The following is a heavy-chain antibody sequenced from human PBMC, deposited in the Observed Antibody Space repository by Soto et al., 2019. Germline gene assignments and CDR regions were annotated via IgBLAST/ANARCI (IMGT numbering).Heavy chain of an antibody. CDR1: GYTFTSYA. J-gene: IGHJ5*02. CDR3: ARGVTIFGVGPGNWFDP. Sequence: QVQLVQSGAEVKKPGASVKVSCKASGYTFTSYAMHWVRQAPGQRLEWMGWINAGNGNTKYSQKFQGRVTITGDTSASTAYMELSSLRSEDTAVYYCARGVTIFGVGPGNWFDPWGQGTLVTVSS. D-gene: IGHD3-3*01. CDR2: INAGNGNT. V-gene: IGHV1-3*01.